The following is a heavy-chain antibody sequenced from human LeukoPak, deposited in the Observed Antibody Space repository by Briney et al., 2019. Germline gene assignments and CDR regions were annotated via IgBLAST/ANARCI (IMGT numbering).Heavy chain of an antibody. CDR1: GGSISSSSYC. Sequence: PSETLSLTCTVSGGSISSSSYCGGWIRQPPGKGLEWIGSIFYSGSTYYNPSLRSRVTISVDTSKNQFSLKLSSVTAADTAVYYCARRWVGRYYSSGRGYWDYWGQGSLVTVSS. V-gene: IGHV4-39*01. D-gene: IGHD3-10*01. CDR2: IFYSGST. J-gene: IGHJ4*02. CDR3: ARRWVGRYYSSGRGYWDY.